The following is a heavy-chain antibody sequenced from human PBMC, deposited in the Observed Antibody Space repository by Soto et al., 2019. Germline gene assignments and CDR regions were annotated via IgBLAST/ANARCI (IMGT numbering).Heavy chain of an antibody. J-gene: IGHJ6*02. CDR3: ARGEGRRDYYGMDV. CDR1: GYTFSSYG. CDR2: VSPYDGYT. Sequence: GASVKVSCKASGYTFSSYGINWVRQAPGQGLEWLGWVSPYDGYTNYAQILQGRVSMTTDTSTKTAYMEVRSLRSDDTAVYYCARGEGRRDYYGMDVWGQGTTVTVSS. V-gene: IGHV1-18*01.